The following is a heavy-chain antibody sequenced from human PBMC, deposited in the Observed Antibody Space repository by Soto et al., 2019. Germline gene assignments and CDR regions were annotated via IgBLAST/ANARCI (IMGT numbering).Heavy chain of an antibody. CDR1: GFTFSSYS. V-gene: IGHV3-21*01. D-gene: IGHD5-18*01. CDR2: ISSSSSYI. Sequence: GGSLRLSCAASGFTFSSYSMNWVRQAPGKGLEWVSSISSSSSYIYYADSVKGRFTISRDNAKNSLYLQMNSLRAEDTAVYYCARFMDTAMSSYYYGMDVWGQGTTVTVSS. CDR3: ARFMDTAMSSYYYGMDV. J-gene: IGHJ6*02.